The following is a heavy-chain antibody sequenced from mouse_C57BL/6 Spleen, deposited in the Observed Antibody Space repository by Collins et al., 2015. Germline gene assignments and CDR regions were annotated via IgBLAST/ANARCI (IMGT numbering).Heavy chain of an antibody. J-gene: IGHJ1*03. CDR2: IYWDDDK. V-gene: IGHV8-12*01. Sequence: GKGLEWLAHIYWDDDKRYSPSLKSRLTISKDTSRNQVFLKITSVDTADTATYYCARTGEGYLWYFDVWGTGATVTVSS. CDR3: ARTGEGYLWYFDV. D-gene: IGHD5-1*01.